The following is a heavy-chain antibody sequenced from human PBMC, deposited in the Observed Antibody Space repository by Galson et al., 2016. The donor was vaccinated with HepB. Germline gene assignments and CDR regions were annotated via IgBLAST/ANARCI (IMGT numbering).Heavy chain of an antibody. D-gene: IGHD6-19*01. V-gene: IGHV1-69*06. Sequence: SVKVSCKASGGTFGIYAISWVRQAPGQGLEWMGGIIPIFGTANYAQKFQGRVTITADKSTSTAFMELTSLRSEDTAVYYCARGYTSGWYWFDPWGQGTLVTVSS. CDR3: ARGYTSGWYWFDP. CDR2: IIPIFGTA. CDR1: GGTFGIYA. J-gene: IGHJ5*02.